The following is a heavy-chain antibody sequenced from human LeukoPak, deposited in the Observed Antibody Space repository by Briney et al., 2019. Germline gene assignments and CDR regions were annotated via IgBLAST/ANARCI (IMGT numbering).Heavy chain of an antibody. CDR1: GGSISSYY. Sequence: PSETLSLTCTVSGGSISSYYWSWIRQPAGKGLEWIGRIYTSGSTNYNPSLKSRVSMSVDTSKNQFSLKLSSVTAADTAVYDCARIQGYCSSTSCYEHYYYYYMYVWVKGTTVTVSS. J-gene: IGHJ6*03. CDR2: IYTSGST. CDR3: ARIQGYCSSTSCYEHYYYYYMYV. V-gene: IGHV4-4*07. D-gene: IGHD2-2*01.